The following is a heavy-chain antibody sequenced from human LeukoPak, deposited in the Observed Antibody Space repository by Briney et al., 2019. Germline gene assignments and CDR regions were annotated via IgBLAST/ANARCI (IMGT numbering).Heavy chain of an antibody. D-gene: IGHD6-13*01. V-gene: IGHV4-34*01. CDR1: GGSFSGYY. CDR2: INHSGST. Sequence: SETLSLTCAVYGGSFSGYYWSWIRQPPGKGLEWIGEINHSGSTNYNPSLKSRVTISVDTSKNQFSLKLSSVTAADTAVYYCARRGPRSSSWYGGYYYYMDVWGKGTTVTISS. J-gene: IGHJ6*03. CDR3: ARRGPRSSSWYGGYYYYMDV.